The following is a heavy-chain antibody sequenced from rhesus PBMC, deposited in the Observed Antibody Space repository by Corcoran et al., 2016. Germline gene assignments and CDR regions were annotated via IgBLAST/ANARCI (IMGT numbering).Heavy chain of an antibody. CDR2: IYGSSTST. Sequence: QVQLQESGPGVVKPSETLSLTCAVSGGSISDSYRWSWIRQPPGKGLEWIGYIYGSSTSTNYHPSLKSRFTISKDTSKNQFSLKLGSVTAADTAVYYCAREVAAAGPFDYWGQGVLVTVSS. J-gene: IGHJ4*01. D-gene: IGHD6S26*01. CDR3: AREVAAAGPFDY. CDR1: GGSISDSYR. V-gene: IGHV4S10*01.